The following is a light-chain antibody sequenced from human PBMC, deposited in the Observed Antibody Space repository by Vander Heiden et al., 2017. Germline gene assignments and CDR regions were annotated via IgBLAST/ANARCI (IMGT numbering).Light chain of an antibody. CDR2: DAS. J-gene: IGKJ4*01. V-gene: IGKV3-11*01. CDR1: QIVSSY. CDR3: QQRSNWPLT. Sequence: IMLTQSPVTLSLSPGDRATLSCRASQIVSSYLAWYQQKPGQAPRLLIDDASNRATGIPARFSGSGSGTDFTLTISSLEPEDFAVYYCQQRSNWPLTFGGGTKVEIK.